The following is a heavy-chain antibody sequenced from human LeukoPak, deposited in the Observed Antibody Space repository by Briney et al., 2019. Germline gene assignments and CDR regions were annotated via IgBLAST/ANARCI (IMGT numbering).Heavy chain of an antibody. D-gene: IGHD4-17*01. CDR1: GFTVSSNY. CDR3: ARAKGDYDSYYFGY. Sequence: GGSLRLSCAASGFTVSSNYMCWVRQAPGEGLECVSVIYSGGGIYYADYVKCRYTISSHNTKNTLYLQTNSLRAKGTAVYYCARAKGDYDSYYFGYGGQGTLVTVSS. J-gene: IGHJ4*02. CDR2: IYSGGGI. V-gene: IGHV3-53*04.